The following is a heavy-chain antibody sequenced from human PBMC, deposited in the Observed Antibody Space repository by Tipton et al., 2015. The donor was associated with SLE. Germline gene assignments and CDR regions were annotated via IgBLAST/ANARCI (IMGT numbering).Heavy chain of an antibody. Sequence: LSLTCAASGFTVSSNYMSWVRQAPGKGLEWVSVIYSGGSTYYADSVKGRFTISRDNSKNTLYLQMNSLRAEDTAVYYCARDLAAAGLDYWGQGTLVTVSS. CDR3: ARDLAAAGLDY. J-gene: IGHJ4*02. CDR1: GFTVSSNY. V-gene: IGHV3-53*05. D-gene: IGHD6-13*01. CDR2: IYSGGST.